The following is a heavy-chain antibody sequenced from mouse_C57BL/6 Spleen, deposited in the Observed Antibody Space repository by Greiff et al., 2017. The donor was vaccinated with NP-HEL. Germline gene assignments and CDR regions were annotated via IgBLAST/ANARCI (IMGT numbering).Heavy chain of an antibody. Sequence: QVQLQQSGAELARPGASVKLSCKASGYTFTSYGISWVKQRPGQGLEWIGEIYPRSGNTYYNEKFKGKATLTADKSSSTAYMELRSLTSEDSAVYFCARGGFFYGSSDYYAMDYWGQGTSVTVSS. J-gene: IGHJ4*01. V-gene: IGHV1-81*01. CDR1: GYTFTSYG. CDR3: ARGGFFYGSSDYYAMDY. D-gene: IGHD1-1*01. CDR2: IYPRSGNT.